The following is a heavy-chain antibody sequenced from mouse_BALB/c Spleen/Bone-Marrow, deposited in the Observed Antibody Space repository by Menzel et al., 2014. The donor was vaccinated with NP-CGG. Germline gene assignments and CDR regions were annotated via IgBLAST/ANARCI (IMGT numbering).Heavy chain of an antibody. CDR1: GFTFTDYY. CDR3: ARDKGRVFFDY. V-gene: IGHV7-3*02. Sequence: EVMLVESGGGLVQPGGSLRLSCATSGFTFTDYYMNWVRQPPGKALEWLGFIRNKANGYTTEYSASVKSRFTISRDNSQNILHLQMNTLRVDDSATYYCARDKGRVFFDYWGQGTTRTVSS. J-gene: IGHJ2*01. CDR2: IRNKANGYTT.